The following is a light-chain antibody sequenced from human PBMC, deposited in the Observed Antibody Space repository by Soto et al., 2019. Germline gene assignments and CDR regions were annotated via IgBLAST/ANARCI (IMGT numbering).Light chain of an antibody. J-gene: IGKJ1*01. V-gene: IGKV3-20*01. CDR1: QSITSGN. CDR3: QHYGNSLWT. CDR2: GAS. Sequence: IVLTQSPGTLSLSPGERATLSCRASQSITSGNLDWYQQKPGQAPRLLIYGASNRATGIPDRFSGSGSGTDFALTISRLEAEDFAVYYCQHYGNSLWTFGQGTKVEVK.